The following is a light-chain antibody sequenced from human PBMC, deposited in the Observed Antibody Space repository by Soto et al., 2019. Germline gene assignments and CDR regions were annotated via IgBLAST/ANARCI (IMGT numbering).Light chain of an antibody. CDR3: QQANRFPIN. CDR1: QDISRW. Sequence: DIQMTQSPSSVVASVGDRVTITCRASQDISRWLAWYQQKPGTAPKLLIYAAGNLQRGVPSRFSGSGSGTDFTIKITRMQTEDVETYYCQQANRFPINLAGGPKVDIK. J-gene: IGKJ4*01. CDR2: AAG. V-gene: IGKV1-12*01.